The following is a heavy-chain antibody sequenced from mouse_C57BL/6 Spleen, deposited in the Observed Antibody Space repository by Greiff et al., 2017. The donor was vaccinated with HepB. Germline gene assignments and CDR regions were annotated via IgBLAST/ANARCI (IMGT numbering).Heavy chain of an antibody. J-gene: IGHJ4*01. CDR2: IDPSDSYT. CDR3: ASAGDTDAMEY. CDR1: GYTFTSYW. D-gene: IGHD1-1*01. Sequence: VQLQQPGAELVMPGASVKLSCKASGYTFTSYWMHWVKQRPGQGLEWIGEIDPSDSYTNYNQKFKGKSTLTVDKSSSTAYMQLSSLTSEDSAVYYCASAGDTDAMEYWGQGTSVTVSS. V-gene: IGHV1-69*01.